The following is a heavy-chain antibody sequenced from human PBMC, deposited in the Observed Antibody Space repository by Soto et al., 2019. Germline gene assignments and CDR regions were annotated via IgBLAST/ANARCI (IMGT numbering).Heavy chain of an antibody. CDR2: IFYSGSI. J-gene: IGHJ5*02. V-gene: IGHV4-31*03. CDR1: GGSISSGGYY. Sequence: PSETLSLTCTVSGGSISSGGYYWSWIRQHPGKGLEWIGYIFYSGSIYYNPSLKSRVTISLHTSETQFSLKLSSVTAADTAVYYCARGGSSWGNWFDPWGQGTLVTV. CDR3: ARGGSSWGNWFDP. D-gene: IGHD6-13*01.